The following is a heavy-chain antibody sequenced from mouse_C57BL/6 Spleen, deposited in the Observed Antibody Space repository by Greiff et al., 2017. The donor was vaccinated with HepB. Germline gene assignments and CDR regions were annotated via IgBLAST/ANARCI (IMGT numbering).Heavy chain of an antibody. CDR2: ISSGGSYT. CDR1: GFTFSSYG. D-gene: IGHD5-1-1*01. Sequence: EVQVVESGGDLVKPGGSLKLSCAASGFTFSSYGMSWVRQTPDKRLEWVATISSGGSYTYYPDSVKGRFTISRDNAKNTLYLQMSSLKSEDTAMYYCAREDTRRYFDYWGQGTTLTVSS. CDR3: AREDTRRYFDY. J-gene: IGHJ2*01. V-gene: IGHV5-6*01.